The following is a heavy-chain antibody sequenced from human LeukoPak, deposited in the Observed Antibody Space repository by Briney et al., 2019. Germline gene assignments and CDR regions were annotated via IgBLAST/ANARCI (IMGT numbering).Heavy chain of an antibody. Sequence: SETLSLTCTVSGGSIGSTNYYWGWIRQPPGKGLEWIANIYYSGSTYYNPSLKSRVTISVDTSKNQFSLKLSSVTAADTAVYYCASQRLDYDILTGYYAKYFDYWGQGTLVTVSS. CDR1: GGSIGSTNYY. CDR2: IYYSGST. D-gene: IGHD3-9*01. J-gene: IGHJ4*02. V-gene: IGHV4-39*07. CDR3: ASQRLDYDILTGYYAKYFDY.